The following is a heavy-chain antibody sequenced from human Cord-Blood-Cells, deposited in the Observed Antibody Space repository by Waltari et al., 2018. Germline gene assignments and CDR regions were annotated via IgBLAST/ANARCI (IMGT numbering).Heavy chain of an antibody. V-gene: IGHV1-69*01. CDR1: GGTFSSYA. CDR2: NIPIYGKA. Sequence: QVQLVQSGAEVKKPGSSVKVSCKASGGTFSSYAISWVRQAPGQGLEWMGGNIPIYGKANYAHKFQGRVTITADESTSTAYMELSSLRSEDTAVYYCARAPEGGGIRSYWYFDLWGRGTLVTVSS. CDR3: ARAPEGGGIRSYWYFDL. D-gene: IGHD3-16*01. J-gene: IGHJ2*01.